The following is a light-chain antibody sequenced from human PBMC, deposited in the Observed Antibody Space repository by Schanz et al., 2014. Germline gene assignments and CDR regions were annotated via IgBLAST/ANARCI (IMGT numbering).Light chain of an antibody. V-gene: IGLV2-14*03. CDR3: SSYTPTATPVI. CDR2: DVS. J-gene: IGLJ2*01. Sequence: QSALTQPASVSGSLGQSITISCTGTNNDVGGYNYVSWYQLHPGKAPKLLIYDVSARPSGISDRFSGSKSDHTASLTISGLQAEDEADYYCSSYTPTATPVIFGGGTKLTVL. CDR1: NNDVGGYNY.